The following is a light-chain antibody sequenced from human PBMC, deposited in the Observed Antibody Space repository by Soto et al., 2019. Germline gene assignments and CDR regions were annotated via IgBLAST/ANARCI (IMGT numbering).Light chain of an antibody. V-gene: IGLV2-14*01. Sequence: QSALTQPASVSGSPGQSITISCSGTSSDVGYYNYGSWYQHHPGKVPKLMIYEVSNRPSGVSNRFSGSKSGNTASLTISGLQAEDAADYYWSSYTTSSTQVFGGETKMTVL. CDR1: SSDVGYYNY. CDR3: SSYTTSSTQV. J-gene: IGLJ3*02. CDR2: EVS.